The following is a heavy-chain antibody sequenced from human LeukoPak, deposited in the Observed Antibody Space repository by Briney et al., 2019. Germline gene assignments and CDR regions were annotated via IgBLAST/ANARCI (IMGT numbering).Heavy chain of an antibody. J-gene: IGHJ6*02. CDR1: RGSISSGGYY. Sequence: SETLSLTCTVSRGSISSGGYYWSWIRQHPGKGLEWIGYIYYNGSTYYHQSLKSRVTISVDTSNNQFSLKLSSVTAADTAVYYCERDPSYYDILTGYYNDYYYGMDVWGQGTTVTVSS. D-gene: IGHD3-9*01. CDR3: ERDPSYYDILTGYYNDYYYGMDV. CDR2: IYYNGST. V-gene: IGHV4-31*03.